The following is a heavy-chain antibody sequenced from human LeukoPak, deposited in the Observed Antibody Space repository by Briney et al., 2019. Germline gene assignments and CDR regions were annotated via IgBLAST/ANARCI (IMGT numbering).Heavy chain of an antibody. V-gene: IGHV3-7*01. J-gene: IGHJ4*02. D-gene: IGHD3-22*01. CDR1: GFTFSSYW. Sequence: SGGSLRLSCAASGFTFSSYWMSWVRQAPGKGLEWVANIKQDGSEKYYVDSVKGRFTISRDNAKNSLYLQMNSLRAEDTAVYYCARVDLTDYDSSGYFDYWGQGTLVTVSS. CDR2: IKQDGSEK. CDR3: ARVDLTDYDSSGYFDY.